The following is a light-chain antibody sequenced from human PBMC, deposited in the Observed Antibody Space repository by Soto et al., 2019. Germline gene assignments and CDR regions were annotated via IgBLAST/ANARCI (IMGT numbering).Light chain of an antibody. Sequence: SALTXPASVSGSPGQSITISCAGTSSDLGAYKYVSWYQQHPDKAPKLILYEVSRRPSGVSNRFSGSKSGNTASLTISGLLAEDEADYSCSSYTNTSTLVFGTGTKVTVL. V-gene: IGLV2-14*03. CDR2: EVS. J-gene: IGLJ1*01. CDR1: SSDLGAYKY. CDR3: SSYTNTSTLV.